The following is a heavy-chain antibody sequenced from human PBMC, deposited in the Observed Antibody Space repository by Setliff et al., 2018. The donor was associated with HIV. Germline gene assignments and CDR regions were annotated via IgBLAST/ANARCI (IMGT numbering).Heavy chain of an antibody. V-gene: IGHV4-61*02. CDR1: GGSIRNEDYF. D-gene: IGHD3-10*01. Sequence: TLSLTCTVSGGSIRNEDYFWSWIRQPAGKGLEWIGRFYTSGSTNYNPPFKSRVTISEGTSENQFSLKLTSVTAADTAIYYCARGGGRVVRGLIGMYYFDYWGQGILVTV. CDR3: ARGGGRVVRGLIGMYYFDY. J-gene: IGHJ4*02. CDR2: FYTSGST.